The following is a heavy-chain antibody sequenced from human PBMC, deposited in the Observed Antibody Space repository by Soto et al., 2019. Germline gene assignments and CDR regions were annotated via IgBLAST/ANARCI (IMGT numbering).Heavy chain of an antibody. D-gene: IGHD2-2*01. J-gene: IGHJ4*02. CDR1: GFTFSDHY. V-gene: IGHV3-72*01. CDR3: ARRDQNRRRTFAS. CDR2: TRDKANSYTT. Sequence: EVQLVESGGGLVQPGGSLRLSCAASGFTFSDHYMDWVRQAPGKGLEWVGRTRDKANSYTTEYAASVKGRFTISRDDSKHSLYLQMNSLKTEDTAVYYWARRDQNRRRTFASWGQGTLVTVSS.